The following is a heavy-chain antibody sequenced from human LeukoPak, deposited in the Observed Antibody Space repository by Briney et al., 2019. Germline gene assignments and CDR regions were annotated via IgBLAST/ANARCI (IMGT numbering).Heavy chain of an antibody. CDR2: IYPTGST. Sequence: SETLSLTCTVSGGSITSNYWSWIRQPAGKGLEWIGHIYPTGSTNYNPSLKSRVTMSVDTSKNQFSLKLSSVTAADTAVYYCARIVGARPYNWFDPWGQGTLVTVSS. CDR3: ARIVGARPYNWFDP. V-gene: IGHV4-4*07. J-gene: IGHJ5*02. D-gene: IGHD1-26*01. CDR1: GGSITSNY.